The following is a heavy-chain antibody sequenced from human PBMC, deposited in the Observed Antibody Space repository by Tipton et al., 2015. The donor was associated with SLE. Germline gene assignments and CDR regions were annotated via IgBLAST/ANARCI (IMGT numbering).Heavy chain of an antibody. V-gene: IGHV4-61*02. CDR1: GGSISSGYYF. J-gene: IGHJ2*01. CDR2: IYVSGVT. Sequence: TLSLTCTVSGGSISSGYYFWSWIRQPAGKGLEWIGRIYVSGVTNYNPSLKSRVSISIDTSKNQFSLNLISVTTADTAVYYCARVVRSGWDLLNGYFDLWGRGTLVTVSS. CDR3: ARVVRSGWDLLNGYFDL. D-gene: IGHD6-19*01.